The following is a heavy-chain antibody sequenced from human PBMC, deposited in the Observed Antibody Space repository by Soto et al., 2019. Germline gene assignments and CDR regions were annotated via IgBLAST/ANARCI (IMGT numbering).Heavy chain of an antibody. V-gene: IGHV1-69*06. J-gene: IGHJ4*02. CDR3: ARVXTTVVTSLPPRKVYFDY. Sequence: SVKVSCKASGGTFSSYAISWVRQAPGQGLEWMGGIIPIFGTANYAQKFQGRVTITADKSTSTAYMELSSLRSEDTAVYYCARVXTTVVTSLPPRKVYFDYWGQGTLVTVSS. CDR1: GGTFSSYA. D-gene: IGHD4-17*01. CDR2: IIPIFGTA.